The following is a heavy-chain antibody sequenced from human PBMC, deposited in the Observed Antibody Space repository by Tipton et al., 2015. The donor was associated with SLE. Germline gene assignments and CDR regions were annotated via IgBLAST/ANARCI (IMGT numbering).Heavy chain of an antibody. V-gene: IGHV4-4*07. J-gene: IGHJ3*02. CDR3: ASVRGAFVI. CDR1: GGSINSHY. Sequence: TLSLTCTVSGGSINSHYWSWIRQPAGKGLEWIGRIFRNGNTNYNPSLKSRVIMSVDTSKNQFSLKLGSVTAAATAVYYCASVRGAFVIWSQGTMVTVSS. CDR2: IFRNGNT. D-gene: IGHD3-10*02.